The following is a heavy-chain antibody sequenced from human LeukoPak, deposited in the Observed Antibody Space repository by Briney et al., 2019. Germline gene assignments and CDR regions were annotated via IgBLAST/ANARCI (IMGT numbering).Heavy chain of an antibody. CDR3: ASPGPYYGSGSYRY. D-gene: IGHD3-10*01. V-gene: IGHV3-48*01. J-gene: IGHJ4*02. Sequence: PGGSLRLSCAASGFTFSSYSMNWARQAPGKGLEWVSYISSSSSTIYCADSAKGRFTISRDNAKNSLYLQMNSLRAEDTAVYYCASPGPYYGSGSYRYWGQGTLVTVSS. CDR2: ISSSSSTI. CDR1: GFTFSSYS.